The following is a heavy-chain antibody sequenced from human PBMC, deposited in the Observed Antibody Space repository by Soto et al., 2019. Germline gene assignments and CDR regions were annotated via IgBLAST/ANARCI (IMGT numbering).Heavy chain of an antibody. V-gene: IGHV3-30-3*01. D-gene: IGHD3-22*01. CDR1: GFTFRSYA. J-gene: IGHJ4*02. Sequence: QVQLVESGGGVVQPGRSLRLSCVASGFTFRSYAMHWVRQAPGKGLEWVAVISYDGSNEYYSDSVKGRFTISRDNSKDILDLQMDRLRIEDTAVYSWARDRIRVRTLIVGSMDYWGQGTVVTVSS. CDR3: ARDRIRVRTLIVGSMDY. CDR2: ISYDGSNE.